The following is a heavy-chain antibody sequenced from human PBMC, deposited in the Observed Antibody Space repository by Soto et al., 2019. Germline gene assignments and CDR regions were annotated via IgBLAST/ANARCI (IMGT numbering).Heavy chain of an antibody. J-gene: IGHJ4*02. CDR2: FDPEDGET. CDR3: ATGSYDFWSGYFSVYFDY. D-gene: IGHD3-3*01. V-gene: IGHV1-24*01. CDR1: GYTLTELS. Sequence: ASVKVSCKVSGYTLTELSMHWVRQAPGKGLEWMGGFDPEDGETIYAQKFQGRVTMTEDTSTDTAYMELSSLRSEDTAVYYCATGSYDFWSGYFSVYFDYWGQGTLVTVSS.